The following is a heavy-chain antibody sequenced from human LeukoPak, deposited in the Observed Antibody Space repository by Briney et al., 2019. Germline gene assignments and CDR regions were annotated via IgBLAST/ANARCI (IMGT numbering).Heavy chain of an antibody. Sequence: PSETLSLTCTVSGGSVSSGSYYWSWNRQPPGKGLEWIGYIYYSGSTNYNPSLKSRVTISVDTSKNQFSLKLSSVTAADTAVYYCARAETGYSSGWYGYYFDYWGQGTLVTVSS. CDR2: IYYSGST. CDR3: ARAETGYSSGWYGYYFDY. D-gene: IGHD6-19*01. V-gene: IGHV4-61*01. CDR1: GGSVSSGSYY. J-gene: IGHJ4*02.